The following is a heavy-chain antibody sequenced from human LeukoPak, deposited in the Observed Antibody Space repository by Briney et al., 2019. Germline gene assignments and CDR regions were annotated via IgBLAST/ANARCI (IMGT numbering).Heavy chain of an antibody. D-gene: IGHD5-12*01. CDR3: ARVQGWLRPVDY. J-gene: IGHJ4*02. CDR1: GFTFSNYW. V-gene: IGHV3-21*01. CDR2: ISSSSSYI. Sequence: PGGSLRLSCAASGFTFSNYWMSWVRQAPGKGLEWVSSISSSSSYIYYADSVKGRFTISRDNAKNSLYLQMDSLRAEDTAVYYCARVQGWLRPVDYWGQGTLVTVSS.